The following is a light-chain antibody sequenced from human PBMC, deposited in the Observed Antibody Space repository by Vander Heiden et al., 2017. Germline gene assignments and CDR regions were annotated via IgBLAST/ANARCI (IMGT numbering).Light chain of an antibody. CDR2: WAS. Sequence: IVMFHSPDSLAVSRGERATINGKSSQSVLYSSNNKNYLAWYQQKPGQPPKLLICWASTRESGVPDRFSGSGSGTDFTLTISSLQAEDVAVYYCQQYYSTPQTFGEGTKLEIK. J-gene: IGKJ2*01. CDR1: QSVLYSSNNKNY. V-gene: IGKV4-1*01. CDR3: QQYYSTPQT.